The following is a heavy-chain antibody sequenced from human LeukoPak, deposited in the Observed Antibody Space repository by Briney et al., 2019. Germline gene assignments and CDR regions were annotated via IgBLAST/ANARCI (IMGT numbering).Heavy chain of an antibody. CDR3: AKRRGSSWYPRAGFQH. D-gene: IGHD6-13*01. V-gene: IGHV3-9*01. Sequence: PGRSLRLSCAASGFTFDDYAMHWVRQAPGKGLEWVSGISWNSGSIGYADSVKGRFTISRDNARNSLYLQMNSLRAEDTAVYYCAKRRGSSWYPRAGFQHWGQGTLVTVSS. J-gene: IGHJ1*01. CDR2: ISWNSGSI. CDR1: GFTFDDYA.